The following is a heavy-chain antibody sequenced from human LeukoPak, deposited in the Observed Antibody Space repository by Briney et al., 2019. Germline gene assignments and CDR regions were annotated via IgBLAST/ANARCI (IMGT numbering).Heavy chain of an antibody. Sequence: GGSLRLSCADSGFTFNSHMHWVRQAPGEGLEWVAAISYDGSNKKYGDSVKGRFTISSDNSKNTLYLQTNSLRPEDTAVYYCARQSSVTRSGLDSWGQGTLVTVSS. D-gene: IGHD4-17*01. J-gene: IGHJ4*02. CDR2: ISYDGSNK. V-gene: IGHV3-30*04. CDR1: GFTFNSH. CDR3: ARQSSVTRSGLDS.